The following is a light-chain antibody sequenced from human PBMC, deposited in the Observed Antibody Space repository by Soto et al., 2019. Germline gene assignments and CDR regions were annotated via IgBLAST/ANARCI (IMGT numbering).Light chain of an antibody. J-gene: IGLJ2*01. CDR1: SSNIGNND. Sequence: QSVLTQPPSVSAAPGQKVTISCSGSSSNIGNNDVSSYKQLPGTGPNLLIYDNNKRPSAIPDRFAGSKSCMSATRGITGLKTGDEVDYYCGAWDSSLSAGGFGGGTKLTVL. V-gene: IGLV1-51*01. CDR3: GAWDSSLSAGG. CDR2: DNN.